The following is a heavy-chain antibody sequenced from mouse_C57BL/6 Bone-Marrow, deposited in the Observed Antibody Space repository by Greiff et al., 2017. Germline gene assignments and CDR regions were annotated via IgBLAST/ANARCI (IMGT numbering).Heavy chain of an antibody. Sequence: EVKLVESGEGLVKPGGSLKLSCAASGFTFSSYAMSWVRQTPEKRLEWVAYISSGGDYISRDNARNTLYLQMSSLKSEDTAMYYCTRDTTVVAWNWYFDVWGTGTTVTVSS. CDR3: TRDTTVVAWNWYFDV. CDR1: GFTFSSYA. CDR2: ISSGGDY. J-gene: IGHJ1*03. V-gene: IGHV5-9-1*02. D-gene: IGHD1-1*01.